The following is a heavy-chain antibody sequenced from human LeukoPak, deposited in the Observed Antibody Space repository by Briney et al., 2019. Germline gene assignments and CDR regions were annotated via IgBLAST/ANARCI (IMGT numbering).Heavy chain of an antibody. J-gene: IGHJ4*02. CDR3: AREAPPSPPVFDY. CDR2: INSDGSST. Sequence: GGSLRLSCAAFGFTFSSYWMHWVRQAPGKGLVWVSRINSDGSSTSYADSVKGRFTISRDNAKNTLYLQMNSLRAEDTAVYYCAREAPPSPPVFDYWGQGTLVTVSS. CDR1: GFTFSSYW. V-gene: IGHV3-74*01.